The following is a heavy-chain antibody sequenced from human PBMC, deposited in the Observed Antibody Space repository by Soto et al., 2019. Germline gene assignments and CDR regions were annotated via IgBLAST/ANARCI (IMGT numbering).Heavy chain of an antibody. CDR1: GGSISSSSYY. Sequence: PSETLSLTCTVSGGSISSSSYYWGWIRQPPGKGLEWIGSIYYGGSTYYNPSLKSRVTISVDTSKNQFSLKLSSVTAADTAVYYCARDDGAFDIWGQGTMVTVSS. J-gene: IGHJ3*02. CDR2: IYYGGST. CDR3: ARDDGAFDI. V-gene: IGHV4-39*07.